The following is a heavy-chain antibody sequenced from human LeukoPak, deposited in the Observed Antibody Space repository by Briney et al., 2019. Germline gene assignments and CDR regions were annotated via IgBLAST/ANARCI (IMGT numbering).Heavy chain of an antibody. CDR3: ARDRFEQQLDNYYYYGMDV. J-gene: IGHJ6*02. CDR1: GGTFSSYA. CDR2: IIPIFGTA. V-gene: IGHV1-69*13. D-gene: IGHD6-13*01. Sequence: GASVKVSCKASGGTFSSYAISWVRQAPGQGLEWMGGIIPIFGTANYAQKFQGRVTITADESTSTAYMELSSLRSEDTAVYYCARDRFEQQLDNYYYYGMDVWGQGTTVTVSS.